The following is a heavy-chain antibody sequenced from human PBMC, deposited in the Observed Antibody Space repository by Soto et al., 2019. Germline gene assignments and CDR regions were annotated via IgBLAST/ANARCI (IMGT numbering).Heavy chain of an antibody. D-gene: IGHD3-16*01. CDR2: IYYSGRT. V-gene: IGHV4-59*01. J-gene: IGHJ4*02. CDR3: ARMRGLGEISPYLDY. CDR1: GGSISDYQ. Sequence: QVQLQESGPGLVKPSETLSLTCSISGGSISDYQWNWIRQPPGKGLEWIGYIYYSGRTNYNPSLKSRLTISLDTSTRQFSLRLRSVTAADTAFYYCARMRGLGEISPYLDYWGQGALVTVSS.